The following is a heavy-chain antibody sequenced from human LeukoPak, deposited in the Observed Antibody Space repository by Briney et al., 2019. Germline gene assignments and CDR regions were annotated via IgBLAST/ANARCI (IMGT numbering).Heavy chain of an antibody. V-gene: IGHV4-59*12. CDR1: GGSISSYY. CDR3: ARGGLWFGELSGWFDP. Sequence: PSETLSLTCTVSGGSISSYYWSWIRQPPGKGLEGSGYIYYSGSTNYNPSLKSRVTISVDTSKNQCSLKLSSVTAADTAVYYCARGGLWFGELSGWFDPWGQGTLVTVSS. J-gene: IGHJ5*02. D-gene: IGHD3-10*01. CDR2: IYYSGST.